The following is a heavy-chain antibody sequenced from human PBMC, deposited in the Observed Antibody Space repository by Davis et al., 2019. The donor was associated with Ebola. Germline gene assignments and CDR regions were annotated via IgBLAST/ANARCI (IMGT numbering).Heavy chain of an antibody. CDR3: ARGVTGTTDWFDP. CDR1: GYTFTSYD. J-gene: IGHJ5*02. Sequence: ASVKVSCKASGYTFTSYDINWVRQATGQGLEWMGWMNPNSGNTGYAQKFQGRLTITRDTSASTVYMELSSLRFEDTAVYYCARGVTGTTDWFDPWGQGTLVTVYS. D-gene: IGHD1-7*01. CDR2: MNPNSGNT. V-gene: IGHV1-8*01.